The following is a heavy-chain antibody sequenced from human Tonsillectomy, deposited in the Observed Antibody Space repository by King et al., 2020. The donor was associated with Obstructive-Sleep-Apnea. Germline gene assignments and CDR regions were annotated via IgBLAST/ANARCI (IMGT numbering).Heavy chain of an antibody. CDR1: GYSISSGYY. CDR3: ARDDGGNLDY. V-gene: IGHV4-38-2*02. Sequence: VQLQESGPGLVKPSETLSLTCTVSGYSISSGYYWGWIRQPPGKGLEWIGSIYHSGSTYYNPSLKSRVTISVDTSKNQFSLKLGSVTAADTAVYYCARDDGGNLDYWGQGTLVTVSS. J-gene: IGHJ4*02. D-gene: IGHD4-23*01. CDR2: IYHSGST.